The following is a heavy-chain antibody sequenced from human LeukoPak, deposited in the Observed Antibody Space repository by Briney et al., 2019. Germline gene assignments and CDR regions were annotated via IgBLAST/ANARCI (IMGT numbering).Heavy chain of an antibody. Sequence: PAGSLSLYCAASGFTISSFAMSWLRQGQGQGLEWGSTISGSGGSTYYADSVKGRFTISRDNSKNTLYLQMNSLRAEDTAVYYCTTEQPHRETFIAAAGTDAFDIWGQGTMVTVSS. CDR2: ISGSGGST. D-gene: IGHD6-13*01. J-gene: IGHJ3*02. CDR3: TTEQPHRETFIAAAGTDAFDI. CDR1: GFTISSFA. V-gene: IGHV3-23*01.